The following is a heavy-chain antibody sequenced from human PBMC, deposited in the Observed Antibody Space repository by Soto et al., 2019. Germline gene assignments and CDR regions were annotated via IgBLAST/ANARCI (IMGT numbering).Heavy chain of an antibody. CDR3: ARDTTGDRDYSYGMDV. CDR2: IWYDGSNK. J-gene: IGHJ6*02. CDR1: GFTFSSYG. Sequence: GGSLRLSCAASGFTFSSYGVHWVRQAPGKGLEWVAVIWYDGSNKYYADSVKGRFTISRDNSKNTLYLQMNSLRAEDTAVYYWARDTTGDRDYSYGMDVWGQGTTVTVSS. V-gene: IGHV3-33*01. D-gene: IGHD7-27*01.